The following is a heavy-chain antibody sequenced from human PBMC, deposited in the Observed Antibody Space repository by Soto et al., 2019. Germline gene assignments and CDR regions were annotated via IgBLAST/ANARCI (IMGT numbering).Heavy chain of an antibody. J-gene: IGHJ6*02. V-gene: IGHV1-69*12. CDR3: ARGRYCISTSCYDAYYYGMDV. Sequence: QVQLVQSGAEVKKPGSSVKVSCKASGGTFSSYAISWVRQAPGQGLEWMGGIIPIFGTANYAQKFQGRVTITADESTSTAYMELSSLVSEDTAVYYCARGRYCISTSCYDAYYYGMDVWGQGTTVTVSS. D-gene: IGHD2-2*01. CDR2: IIPIFGTA. CDR1: GGTFSSYA.